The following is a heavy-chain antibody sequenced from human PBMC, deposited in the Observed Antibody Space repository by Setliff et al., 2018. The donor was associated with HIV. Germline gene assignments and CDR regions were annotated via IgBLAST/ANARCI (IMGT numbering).Heavy chain of an antibody. CDR3: AKPLTQWGVSPYHYAVDV. J-gene: IGHJ6*02. V-gene: IGHV3-48*03. CDR2: ISSSGSTI. Sequence: GGSLRLSCAASGFTFSSYEMNWVRQAPGKGLEWVSYISSSGSTIYYADSVKGRFTISRDNAKNSLYLQMNSLRAEDTAVYYCAKPLTQWGVSPYHYAVDVWGQGTTVTAP. CDR1: GFTFSSYE. D-gene: IGHD1-26*01.